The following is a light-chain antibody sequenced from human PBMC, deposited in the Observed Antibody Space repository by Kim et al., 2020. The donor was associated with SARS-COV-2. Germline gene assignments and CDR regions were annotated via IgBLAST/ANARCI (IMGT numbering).Light chain of an antibody. CDR1: QSVSRN. V-gene: IGKV3-15*01. J-gene: IGKJ2*01. Sequence: ERLMTQFPGTLSLSPGERATLSCRASQSVSRNLAWYQQKPGQAPRLLIYGASTRATDIPGRFSGSGSGTEFTLTISGLESEDFAVYYCQQYHNWPYTFGQGTKLEI. CDR3: QQYHNWPYT. CDR2: GAS.